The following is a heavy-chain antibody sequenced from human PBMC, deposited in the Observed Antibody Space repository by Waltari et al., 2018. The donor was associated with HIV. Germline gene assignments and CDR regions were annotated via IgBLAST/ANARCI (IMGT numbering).Heavy chain of an antibody. D-gene: IGHD5-12*01. CDR1: GFRFSNYA. Sequence: EVQLLESGGGLVQPGGSLRLSCAASGFRFSNYAMSWVRQAPGEGLEWVAVVRDVDSTYYVDSVKGRFIISRDDSKDTLYLQMNSLRVEDMAVYYCAKDDRATRGLDNWGQGTLVTVSS. CDR2: VRDVDST. J-gene: IGHJ4*02. V-gene: IGHV3-23*01. CDR3: AKDDRATRGLDN.